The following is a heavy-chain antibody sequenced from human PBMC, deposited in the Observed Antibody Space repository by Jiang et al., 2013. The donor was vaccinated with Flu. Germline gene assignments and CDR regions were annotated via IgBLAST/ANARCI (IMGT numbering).Heavy chain of an antibody. CDR3: ARQRGSRYSGYFYGVDV. V-gene: IGHV4-59*01. CDR2: IYYSGNT. J-gene: IGHJ6*02. CDR1: GGSLSGYY. Sequence: GSGLVKPSETLSLTCSVSGGSLSGYYWTWIRQPPGKGLEWIGYIYYSGNTNYNPSLKSRVTISVDTSKNQFSLRLSSVTAADTAVYYCARQRGSRYSGYFYGVDVWGQGTTVTVSS. D-gene: IGHD3-3*01.